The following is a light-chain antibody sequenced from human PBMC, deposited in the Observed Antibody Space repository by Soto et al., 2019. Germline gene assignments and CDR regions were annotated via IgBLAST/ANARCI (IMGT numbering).Light chain of an antibody. CDR1: SSDVGGYNY. J-gene: IGLJ1*01. CDR3: SSYAGSNNLKV. Sequence: QSALTQRPSASGSPGQSVTISCTGTSSDVGGYNYVSWYQQHPGKAPKLMIYEVTKRPSGVPDRFSGSKSGNTASLTVSGLQAEDEADYYCSSYAGSNNLKVFGTGTKLTVL. V-gene: IGLV2-8*01. CDR2: EVT.